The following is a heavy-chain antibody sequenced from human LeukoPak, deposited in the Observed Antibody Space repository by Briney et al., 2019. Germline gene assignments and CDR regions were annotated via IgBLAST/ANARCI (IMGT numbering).Heavy chain of an antibody. D-gene: IGHD6-6*01. Sequence: SETLSLTCTVSGGSISNSYWSWIRQPPGKGLEWIGYISYNGNTNYNPSLESRVTISIDTSKNRFSLRLSSVTAADTALYYCAREGSTSSSSYYYYMDVWGKRTTVTVSS. CDR2: ISYNGNT. J-gene: IGHJ6*03. CDR3: AREGSTSSSSYYYYMDV. V-gene: IGHV4-59*01. CDR1: GGSISNSY.